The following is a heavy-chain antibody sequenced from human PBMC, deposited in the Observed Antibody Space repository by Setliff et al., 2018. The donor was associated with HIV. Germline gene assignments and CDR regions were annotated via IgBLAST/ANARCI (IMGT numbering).Heavy chain of an antibody. J-gene: IGHJ4*02. CDR3: ARDPIYCGGDCYGDY. CDR2: IDDSGSI. V-gene: IGHV4-34*01. Sequence: ETLSLTCAVYTESLTRYDWAWIRQSPEKGLEWIGEIDDSGSIIYNPSLQSRVTMSVDTSKNQFSLNLSSVTAADTAVYYCARDPIYCGGDCYGDYWGQGTLVTVS. D-gene: IGHD2-21*02. CDR1: TESLTRYD.